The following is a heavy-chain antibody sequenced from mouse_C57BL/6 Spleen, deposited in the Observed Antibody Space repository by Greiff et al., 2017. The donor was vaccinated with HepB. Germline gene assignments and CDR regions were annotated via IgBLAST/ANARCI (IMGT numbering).Heavy chain of an antibody. J-gene: IGHJ2*01. CDR3: ARGDYGPFDY. V-gene: IGHV5-6*01. D-gene: IGHD1-1*02. CDR1: GFTFSSYG. Sequence: EVKVVESGGDLVKPGGSLKLSCAASGFTFSSYGMSWVRQTPDKRLEWVATISSGGSYTYYPDSVKGRFTISRDNAKNTLYLQMRSLKSEDTAMYYCARGDYGPFDYWSQGTTLTVSS. CDR2: ISSGGSYT.